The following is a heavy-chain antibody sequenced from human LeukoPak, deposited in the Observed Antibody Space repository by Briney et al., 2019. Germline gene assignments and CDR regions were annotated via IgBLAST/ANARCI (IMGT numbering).Heavy chain of an antibody. CDR2: ISHIGST. D-gene: IGHD4-11*01. V-gene: IGHV4-38-2*02. Sequence: SETLSLTCSVSGYSINNGYNWGWVRQPPGKGLECIGSISHIGSTYYNPSLESRVTISLDTSKNQFSLELSSVTAADTAVYYCARTYINFHNYFDPWGQETLVTVSS. CDR3: ARTYINFHNYFDP. CDR1: GYSINNGYN. J-gene: IGHJ5*02.